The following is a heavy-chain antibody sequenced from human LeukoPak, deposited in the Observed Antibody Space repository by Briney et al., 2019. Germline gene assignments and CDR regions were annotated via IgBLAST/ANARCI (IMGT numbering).Heavy chain of an antibody. CDR3: ARDAGIVPAAAEYYFDY. J-gene: IGHJ4*02. CDR1: GGTFSSYA. CDR2: IIPIFGTA. D-gene: IGHD2-2*01. V-gene: IGHV1-69*01. Sequence: ASVKVSCKASGGTFSSYAISWVRQAPGQGLEWMGGIIPIFGTANYAQKFQGRVTITADESTSTAYMELRSLRSDDTAVYYCARDAGIVPAAAEYYFDYWGQGTLVTVSS.